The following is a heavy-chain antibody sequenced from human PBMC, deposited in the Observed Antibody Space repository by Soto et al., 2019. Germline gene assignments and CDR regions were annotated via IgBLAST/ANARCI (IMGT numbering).Heavy chain of an antibody. CDR2: IDPGDSDT. CDR1: GCSFISYW. D-gene: IGHD3-3*01. V-gene: IGHV5-51*01. CDR3: ARLGFNYDFLSGYYNVHHHYGIGV. J-gene: IGHJ6*02. Sequence: GQSIKPSCKGSGCSFISYWVAWVSQIKGEGLERIGTIDPGDSDTRYSPSFQGQVTISAYKSINAVYLQWSSLKASDTATYYCARLGFNYDFLSGYYNVHHHYGIGVCGQGTTVTVSS.